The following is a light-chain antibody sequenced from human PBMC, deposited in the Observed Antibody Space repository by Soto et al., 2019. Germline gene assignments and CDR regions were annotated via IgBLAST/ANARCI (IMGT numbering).Light chain of an antibody. CDR1: QSVSSSY. CDR2: GAS. V-gene: IGKV3-20*01. CDR3: QQYGSSVFT. J-gene: IGKJ3*01. Sequence: ENVLTQSPGTLSLSPGERATLSCRASQSVSSSYLAWYQQKPGQAPRLLIYGASSRATGIPDRFSGSGSGTDFTLTINRLEPEDFAVYYCQQYGSSVFTFGPGTKVDIK.